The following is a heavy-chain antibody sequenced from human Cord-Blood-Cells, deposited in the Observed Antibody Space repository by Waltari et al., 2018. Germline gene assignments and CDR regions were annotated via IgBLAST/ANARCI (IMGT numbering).Heavy chain of an antibody. D-gene: IGHD6-19*01. CDR1: GYTFTGYY. V-gene: IGHV1-2*02. CDR2: INPNSGGT. CDR3: ARDSSGWYWFDP. Sequence: QVQLVQSGAEVKKPGASVKVSCKASGYTFTGYYMHWVRQAPGQGLEWMGWINPNSGGTNNAQKFQGRVTMTRDTSISTAYMELSRLRSDDTAVYYCARDSSGWYWFDPWGQGTLVTVSS. J-gene: IGHJ5*02.